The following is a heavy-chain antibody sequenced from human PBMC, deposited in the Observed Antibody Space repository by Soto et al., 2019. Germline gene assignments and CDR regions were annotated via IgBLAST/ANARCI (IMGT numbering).Heavy chain of an antibody. J-gene: IGHJ6*02. CDR2: ISYDGSNK. V-gene: IGHV3-30*18. CDR3: SKXRLGSLGVVAVAQFEYYGMDV. Sequence: GGSLRLSCAASGFTFSSYGMHWVRQAPGKGLEWVAVISYDGSNKYYADSVKGRFTISRDNSKNTLYLQMNSLRAEDTAVYYSSKXRLGSLGVVAVAQFEYYGMDVWGQGNTVTVPS. D-gene: IGHD2-15*01. CDR1: GFTFSSYG.